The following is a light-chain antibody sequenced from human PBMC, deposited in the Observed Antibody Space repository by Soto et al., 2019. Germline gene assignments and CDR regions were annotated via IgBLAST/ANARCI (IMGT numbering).Light chain of an antibody. CDR3: QQRSNLPPVIFT. Sequence: EIVLTQSPATLSLSPGERATLSCRASQSVSSYLAWYQQKPGQAPRLLIYDASNRATGIPARFSGSGSGTDFTLTISSLEPEDFAVYYCQQRSNLPPVIFTFGPGTKVDIK. J-gene: IGKJ3*01. CDR2: DAS. CDR1: QSVSSY. V-gene: IGKV3-11*01.